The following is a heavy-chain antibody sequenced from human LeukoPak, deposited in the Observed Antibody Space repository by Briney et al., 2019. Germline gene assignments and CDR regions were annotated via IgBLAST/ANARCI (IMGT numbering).Heavy chain of an antibody. CDR2: IRYDGTNK. V-gene: IGHV3-30*02. J-gene: IGHJ4*02. CDR3: AKDLLGYSGSYQLDY. D-gene: IGHD1-26*01. CDR1: GFIFSSYG. Sequence: GGSLRLSCVASGFIFSSYGMHWVRQAPGKGLEWVAFIRYDGTNKYYADAVKGRFTISRDDSKNTLYLQMNSLRSEDTAVYYCAKDLLGYSGSYQLDYWGQGTLVTVSS.